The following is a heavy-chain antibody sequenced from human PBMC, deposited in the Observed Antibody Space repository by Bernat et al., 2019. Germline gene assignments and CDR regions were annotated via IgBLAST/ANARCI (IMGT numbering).Heavy chain of an antibody. J-gene: IGHJ2*01. V-gene: IGHV3-33*01. CDR3: ARDPRSSSLLWWYFDL. CDR2: IWYDGSNK. D-gene: IGHD6-13*01. Sequence: QVQLVESGGGVVQPGRSLRLSCAASGFTFSSYGMHWVHQAPGKGLGWVAVIWYDGSNKYYADSVEGRFTISRDNSKNTLYLQMNSLRAEDTAVYYCARDPRSSSLLWWYFDLWGRGTLVTVSS. CDR1: GFTFSSYG.